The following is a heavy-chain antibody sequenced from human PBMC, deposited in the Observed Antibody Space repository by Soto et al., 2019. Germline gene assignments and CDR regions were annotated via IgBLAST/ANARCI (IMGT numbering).Heavy chain of an antibody. CDR3: AQRLSTSAPNWSDP. D-gene: IGHD2-2*01. V-gene: IGHV2-5*02. CDR2: IYWDDDK. J-gene: IGHJ5*02. Sequence: VSGPTLVNPTQTLTLTCTFSGFSLSASGVAVGWIRQPPGKALEWLALIYWDDDKRYSPSLKSRLTITKDTSKNQVVLTMTNLDPVDTATYYCAQRLSTSAPNWSDPWGPGTLVTVSS. CDR1: GFSLSASGVA.